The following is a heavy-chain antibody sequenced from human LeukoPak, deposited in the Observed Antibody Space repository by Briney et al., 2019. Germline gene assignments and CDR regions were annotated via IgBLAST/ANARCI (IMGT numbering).Heavy chain of an antibody. CDR1: GYTFTSYY. CDR2: INPNSGGT. J-gene: IGHJ5*02. V-gene: IGHV1-2*02. D-gene: IGHD3-16*01. CDR3: ARDASGWGVANWFDP. Sequence: ASVKVSCKASGYTFTSYYMHWVRQAPGQGLEWMGWINPNSGGTNYAQKFQGRVTMTRDTSISTAYMELSRLRSDDTAVYYCARDASGWGVANWFDPWGQGTLITVSS.